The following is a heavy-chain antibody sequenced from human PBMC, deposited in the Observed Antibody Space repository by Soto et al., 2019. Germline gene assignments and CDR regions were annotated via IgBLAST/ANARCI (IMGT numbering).Heavy chain of an antibody. J-gene: IGHJ4*02. D-gene: IGHD2-2*01. CDR2: ISYDGTNK. CDR3: ARGPGCSSTSCYLPLAY. Sequence: GGSLRLSCAASGSTFSSYAMHWVRQAPGRGLEWVAVISYDGTNKYYADSVKGRFTISRDNSKNTLYLQMDSLRAEDTAVYYCARGPGCSSTSCYLPLAYWGQGTRVTVSS. V-gene: IGHV3-30-3*01. CDR1: GSTFSSYA.